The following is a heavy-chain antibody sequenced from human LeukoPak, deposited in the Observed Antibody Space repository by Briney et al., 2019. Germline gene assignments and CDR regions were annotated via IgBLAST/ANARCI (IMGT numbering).Heavy chain of an antibody. CDR3: TRAYQQHLINWFDP. J-gene: IGHJ5*02. CDR1: GFTFSNSW. V-gene: IGHV3-74*03. CDR2: INSDGSST. D-gene: IGHD2-2*01. Sequence: TGGSLRLSCVASGFTFSNSWMHWVRQAPGKGLVWVARINSDGSSTTYADSVKGRFTISRDNAKNTLYLQMNSLRVDDTAEYYCTRAYQQHLINWFDPWGQGTLVTVSS.